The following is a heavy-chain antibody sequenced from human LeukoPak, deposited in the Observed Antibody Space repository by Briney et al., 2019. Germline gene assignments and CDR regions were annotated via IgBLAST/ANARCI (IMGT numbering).Heavy chain of an antibody. J-gene: IGHJ4*02. Sequence: ASVKVSCKASGYTFTSYDINWERQATGQGLEWMGWMNPNSGNTGYAQKFQGRVTMTRNTSISTAYMELSSLRSEDTAVYYCARARGYYYGFDYWGQGTLVTVSS. V-gene: IGHV1-8*01. CDR3: ARARGYYYGFDY. CDR1: GYTFTSYD. CDR2: MNPNSGNT. D-gene: IGHD3-22*01.